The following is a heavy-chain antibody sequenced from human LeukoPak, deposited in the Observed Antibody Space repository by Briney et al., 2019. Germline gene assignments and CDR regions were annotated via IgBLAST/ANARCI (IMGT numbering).Heavy chain of an antibody. CDR3: ARRYCSSTSCPPTWIDY. CDR2: INHSGST. D-gene: IGHD2-2*01. Sequence: SETLSLTCAVYGGSFSGYYWSWIRQPPGKGLEWIGEINHSGSTNYNPSLKSRVTISVDTSKNQFSLKLSSVTAADTAVYYCARRYCSSTSCPPTWIDYWGQGTLVTVSS. CDR1: GGSFSGYY. J-gene: IGHJ4*02. V-gene: IGHV4-34*01.